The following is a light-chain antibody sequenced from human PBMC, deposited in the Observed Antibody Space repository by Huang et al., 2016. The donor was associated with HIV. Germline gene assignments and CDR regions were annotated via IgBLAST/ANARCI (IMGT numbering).Light chain of an antibody. CDR3: QQRSSGVT. V-gene: IGKV3-11*01. CDR2: DTS. J-gene: IGKJ4*01. CDR1: QSVGNC. Sequence: IVLTQSPATLAWYPGERVTLSCRASQSVGNCIAWYQQHPGQSSKLLIYDTSNRATGTPVSFSGSWSGTDFTLTISSLESEDFAVYYCQQRSSGVTFGGGTKVQVK.